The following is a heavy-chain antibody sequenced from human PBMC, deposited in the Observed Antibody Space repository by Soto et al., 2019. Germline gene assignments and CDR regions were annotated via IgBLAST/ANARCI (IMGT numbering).Heavy chain of an antibody. CDR2: ICGSGGST. D-gene: IGHD2-15*01. V-gene: IGHV3-23*01. J-gene: IGHJ4*02. CDR1: GFTFNNFA. Sequence: EVQLLESGGGLVQPGGSLRLSCAAAGFTFNNFAMNWVRHAPGKGLEWVSAICGSGGSTYYADSVKGRFTISRDNSKNTLYLQMNGLRAEDTAIYYCAKGRIGSGYSGLDYWGQGTLVTVSS. CDR3: AKGRIGSGYSGLDY.